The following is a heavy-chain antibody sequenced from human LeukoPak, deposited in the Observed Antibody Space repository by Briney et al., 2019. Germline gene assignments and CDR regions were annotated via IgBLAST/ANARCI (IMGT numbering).Heavy chain of an antibody. D-gene: IGHD6-19*01. Sequence: PSETLSLTCTVSGGSISSYYWSWIRQPAGKGLEWIGRIYTSGSTNYNPSLKSRVTMSVDTSKNQFSLKLSSVTAADTAVYYCARLSYSSGWSDAFDIWGQGTMVTVSS. V-gene: IGHV4-4*07. CDR2: IYTSGST. CDR3: ARLSYSSGWSDAFDI. J-gene: IGHJ3*02. CDR1: GGSISSYY.